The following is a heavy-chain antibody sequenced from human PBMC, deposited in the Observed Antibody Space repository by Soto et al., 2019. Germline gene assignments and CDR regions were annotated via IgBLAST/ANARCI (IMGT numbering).Heavy chain of an antibody. J-gene: IGHJ6*02. CDR3: ARDLARGSGTEPPFGGQNRGMDV. CDR1: GGSISSGGYY. V-gene: IGHV4-31*03. CDR2: IYYSGST. D-gene: IGHD3-10*01. Sequence: SETLSLTCTVSGGSISSGGYYWSWIRQHPGKGLEWIGYIYYSGSTYYNPSLKSRVTISVDTSKNQFSLKLSSVTAADTAVYYCARDLARGSGTEPPFGGQNRGMDVWGQGTTVTVSS.